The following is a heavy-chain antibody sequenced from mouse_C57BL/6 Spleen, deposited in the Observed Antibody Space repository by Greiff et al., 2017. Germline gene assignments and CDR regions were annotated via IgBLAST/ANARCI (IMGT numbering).Heavy chain of an antibody. CDR3: ASRSSPGRDY. D-gene: IGHD1-1*01. CDR1: GYTFTGYY. J-gene: IGHJ4*01. CDR2: IDPSTGGT. V-gene: IGHV1-42*01. Sequence: VQLQQPGPELVKPGASVKLSCKASGYTFTGYYMHWVKQRPGQGLEWIGEIDPSTGGTTYNQKFKGKATLTVDKSSSTAYMQLKSLTSEVSAVYDYASRSSPGRDYWGQGTSVTVSS.